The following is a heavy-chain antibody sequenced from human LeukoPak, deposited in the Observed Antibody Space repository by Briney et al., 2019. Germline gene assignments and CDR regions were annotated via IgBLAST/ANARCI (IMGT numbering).Heavy chain of an antibody. V-gene: IGHV3-9*01. CDR1: GFTFDDYA. CDR2: ISWNSGSI. CDR3: AKDAYDILTGIGYFDY. Sequence: PGGSLRLSCAASGFTFDDYAMHWVRQAPGKGLEWVSGISWNSGSIGYADSVKGRFTISRDNAKNSLYLQMNSLRAEDTALYYCAKDAYDILTGIGYFDYWGQGTLVTVSS. D-gene: IGHD3-9*01. J-gene: IGHJ4*02.